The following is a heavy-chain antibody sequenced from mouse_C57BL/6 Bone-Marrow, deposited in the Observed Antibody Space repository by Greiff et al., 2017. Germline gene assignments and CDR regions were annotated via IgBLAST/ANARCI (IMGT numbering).Heavy chain of an antibody. J-gene: IGHJ3*01. D-gene: IGHD2-4*01. CDR2: IDPENGDT. Sequence: VQLQQSGAELVRPGASVKLSCTASGFNIKDDYMHWVKQRPEQGLEWIGWIDPENGDTEYASKFQGKATITADTSSNTAYLQLSSLTSEDTAVYDCTKNYDYDDPWFAYWGQGTLVTVSA. V-gene: IGHV14-4*01. CDR3: TKNYDYDDPWFAY. CDR1: GFNIKDDY.